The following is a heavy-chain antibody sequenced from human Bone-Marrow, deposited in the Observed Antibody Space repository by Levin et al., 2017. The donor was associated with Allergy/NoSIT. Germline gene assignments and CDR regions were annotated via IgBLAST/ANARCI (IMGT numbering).Heavy chain of an antibody. CDR1: GSSITSGYF. V-gene: IGHV4-38-2*02. CDR3: ARDEWLGELSEGEGASAANWGMDV. D-gene: IGHD3-10*01. Sequence: PGGSLRLSCDVSGSSITSGYFWDWIRQAPGKGLEWIGTISYSGTTYYNPSLKSRVTVSVDTSKNQYSLRLTSVTAADTAVYYCARDEWLGELSEGEGASAANWGMDVWGQGTTVTVSS. J-gene: IGHJ6*02. CDR2: ISYSGTT.